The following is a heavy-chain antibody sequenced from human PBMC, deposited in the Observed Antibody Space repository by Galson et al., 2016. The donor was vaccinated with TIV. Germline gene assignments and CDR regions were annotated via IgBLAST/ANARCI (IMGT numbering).Heavy chain of an antibody. CDR3: ARGEVYDSLDG. J-gene: IGHJ4*02. V-gene: IGHV1-69*01. CDR1: GVTFISFA. Sequence: QSGAEVKKPGESLKIPCKASGVTFISFAISWVRQAPGQGLEWMGGIIPIFRTVHYAQRFQGRVTITADESTSTAYMELSSLRSEDTAVYYCARGEVYDSLDGWGQGTLVTVSS. D-gene: IGHD3-22*01. CDR2: IIPIFRTV.